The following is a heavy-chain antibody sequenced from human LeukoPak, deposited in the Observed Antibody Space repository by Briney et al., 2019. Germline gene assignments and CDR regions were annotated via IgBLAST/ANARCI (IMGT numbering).Heavy chain of an antibody. V-gene: IGHV1-18*04. J-gene: IGHJ4*02. D-gene: IGHD6-13*01. CDR1: GYTFTSYG. CDR2: ISAYNGNT. Sequence: ASVKVSCKASGYTFTSYGISWVRQAPGQGLEWMGWISAYNGNTNYAQKLQGRVTMTTDTPTSTAYMELRSLRSDDTAVYYCARHYSSSWKGKFDYWGQGTLVTVSS. CDR3: ARHYSSSWKGKFDY.